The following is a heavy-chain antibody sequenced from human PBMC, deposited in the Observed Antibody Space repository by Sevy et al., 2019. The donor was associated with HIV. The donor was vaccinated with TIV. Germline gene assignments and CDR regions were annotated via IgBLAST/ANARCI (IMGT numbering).Heavy chain of an antibody. CDR3: ARERTRRLQSGDAFDI. D-gene: IGHD5-12*01. V-gene: IGHV3-7*01. Sequence: GGSLRLSCAASGFTFSSYWMSWVRQAPGKGLEWVANIKQDGSEKYYVDSVKGRFTISRDNAKNSLYLQMNSLRAEDTAVYYCARERTRRLQSGDAFDIWGQGTMVTVSS. J-gene: IGHJ3*02. CDR1: GFTFSSYW. CDR2: IKQDGSEK.